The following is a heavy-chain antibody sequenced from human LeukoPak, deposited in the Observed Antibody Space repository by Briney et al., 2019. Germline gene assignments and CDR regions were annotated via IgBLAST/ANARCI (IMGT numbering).Heavy chain of an antibody. V-gene: IGHV4-34*01. CDR1: GGSFCGSY. CDR3: AWESPILRYLPR. J-gene: IGHJ4*02. D-gene: IGHD3-9*01. Sequence: PSETLSLTCAVYGGSFCGSYWSWIRQPPGKGLEWIGEINHSGSTNNNPSLTSRVTISVDTSKNQFSLKLSSVTAADTAVYYCAWESPILRYLPRWGQGTLVTVSS. CDR2: INHSGST.